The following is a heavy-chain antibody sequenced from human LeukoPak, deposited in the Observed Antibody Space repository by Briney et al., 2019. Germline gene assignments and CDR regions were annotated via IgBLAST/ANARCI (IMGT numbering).Heavy chain of an antibody. Sequence: GGSLGLSCAASGFTVSSNYMSWVRQAPGKGLEWVSVIYSGGSTYYADSVKGRFTISRDNSKNTLYLQMNSLRAEDTAVYYCATSAAGPSSWFDPWGQGTLVTVSS. V-gene: IGHV3-66*01. CDR1: GFTVSSNY. J-gene: IGHJ5*02. D-gene: IGHD6-13*01. CDR3: ATSAAGPSSWFDP. CDR2: IYSGGST.